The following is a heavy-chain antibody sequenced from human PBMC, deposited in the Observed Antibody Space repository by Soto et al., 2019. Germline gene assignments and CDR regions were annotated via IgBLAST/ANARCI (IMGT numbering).Heavy chain of an antibody. CDR1: GFTFRWFG. CDR3: AKGEVRGIIPSYFDY. D-gene: IGHD3-10*01. J-gene: IGHJ4*02. Sequence: GGSLRLSCAGSGFTFRWFGMNWVRQAPGKGLEWVARISNDGSNEYYVDSVKGRFTISRDNSKNTLYLQMDSLRAEDTAVYYCAKGEVRGIIPSYFDYWRLGTLFTVSS. CDR2: ISNDGSNE. V-gene: IGHV3-30*18.